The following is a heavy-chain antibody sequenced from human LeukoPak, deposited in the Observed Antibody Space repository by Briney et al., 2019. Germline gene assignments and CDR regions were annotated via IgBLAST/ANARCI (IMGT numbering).Heavy chain of an antibody. CDR2: INWNGGST. Sequence: GGSLRLSCAASGFTLSSYAMSWVRQAPGKGVEWVSGINWNGGSTVYADSVKGRFTISRENAKNSVYLQMNSLRGEDTALYYCARDGRFSSSWYVGSYYYYYYMDVWGKGTTVTVSS. V-gene: IGHV3-20*04. J-gene: IGHJ6*03. CDR3: ARDGRFSSSWYVGSYYYYYYMDV. CDR1: GFTLSSYA. D-gene: IGHD6-13*01.